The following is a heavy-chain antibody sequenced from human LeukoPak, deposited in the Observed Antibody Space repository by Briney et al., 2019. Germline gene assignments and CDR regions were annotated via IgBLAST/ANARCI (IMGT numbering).Heavy chain of an antibody. V-gene: IGHV1-18*01. D-gene: IGHD3-9*01. CDR3: ARHFDRGTEDWFDP. Sequence: ASVKVSCKASGYTFTSYGISWVQQAPGQGLEWMGWISAYNGNTNYAQKLQGRVTITTDTSTSTAYMELRSLRSDDTAVYYCARHFDRGTEDWFDPWGQGTLVTVSS. J-gene: IGHJ5*02. CDR2: ISAYNGNT. CDR1: GYTFTSYG.